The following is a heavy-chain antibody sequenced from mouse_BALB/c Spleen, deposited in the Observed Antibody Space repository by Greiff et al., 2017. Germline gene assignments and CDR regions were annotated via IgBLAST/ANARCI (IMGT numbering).Heavy chain of an antibody. Sequence: EVMLVESGGGLVQPGGSRKLSCAASGFTFSSFGMHWVRQAPEKGLEWVAYISSGSSTIYYADTVKGRYTISRDNPKNTLFLQMTSLRSEDTAMYYCARSPLRDYYAMDYWGQGTSVTVSS. CDR1: GFTFSSFG. J-gene: IGHJ4*01. V-gene: IGHV5-17*02. CDR2: ISSGSSTI. CDR3: ARSPLRDYYAMDY. D-gene: IGHD2-12*01.